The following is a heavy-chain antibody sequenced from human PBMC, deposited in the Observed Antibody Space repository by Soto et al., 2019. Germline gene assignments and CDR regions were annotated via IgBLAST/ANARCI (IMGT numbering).Heavy chain of an antibody. J-gene: IGHJ4*01. Sequence: EVQLVESGGGLVKPGGSLRLSCAASGFAFSSYTMNWVRQAPGKGLEWVSSISGGGDYIYYTGSVKGRFSISRDNAKNSLYLPMDSLRAEDTAVYYCASLSRFALDYWGQGTLVTVSS. CDR1: GFAFSSYT. CDR3: ASLSRFALDY. CDR2: ISGGGDYI. V-gene: IGHV3-21*01. D-gene: IGHD3-10*01.